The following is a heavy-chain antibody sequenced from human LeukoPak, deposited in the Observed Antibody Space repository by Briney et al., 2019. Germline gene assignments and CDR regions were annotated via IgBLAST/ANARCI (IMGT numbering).Heavy chain of an antibody. CDR3: ARDREDGDYDY. D-gene: IGHD4-17*01. V-gene: IGHV1-2*02. Sequence: ASVKVSCKASGYTFTGHYMHWVRQAPGQGLEWIGRINSNSGGTKFAQKFEGRVTMTRDTSINTAYMELSRLRSDDTAVYYCARDREDGDYDYWGQGTLATVSS. CDR2: INSNSGGT. J-gene: IGHJ4*02. CDR1: GYTFTGHY.